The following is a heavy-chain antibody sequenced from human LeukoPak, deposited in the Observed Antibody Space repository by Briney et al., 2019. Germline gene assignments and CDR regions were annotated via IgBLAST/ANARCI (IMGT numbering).Heavy chain of an antibody. V-gene: IGHV3-7*01. CDR1: GFTFSTYW. CDR3: ARLCWGNQLAGSDS. D-gene: IGHD3-10*02. J-gene: IGHJ4*02. Sequence: GGSLRLSCAASGFTFSTYWMSWVRQAPGKGLEWVANMRRDGNEIYYLDSVRGRFTISRDNAKNSLYLQMNSLRAEDTAAYYCARLCWGNQLAGSDSWGQGALVTVSS. CDR2: MRRDGNEI.